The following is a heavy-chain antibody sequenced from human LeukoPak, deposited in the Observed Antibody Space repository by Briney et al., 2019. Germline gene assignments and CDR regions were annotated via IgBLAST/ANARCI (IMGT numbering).Heavy chain of an antibody. J-gene: IGHJ4*02. V-gene: IGHV3-11*06. CDR1: GFTFSDYY. CDR3: ARATEDWGSYRYPD. Sequence: PGGCLRLSCAASGFTFSDYYMSWIRQAPGKGLEWVSYISSSSSYTNYADSVKGRFTISRDNAKNSLYLQMNSLRAEDTAVYYCARATEDWGSYRYPDWGQGTLVTVSS. CDR2: ISSSSSYT. D-gene: IGHD3-16*02.